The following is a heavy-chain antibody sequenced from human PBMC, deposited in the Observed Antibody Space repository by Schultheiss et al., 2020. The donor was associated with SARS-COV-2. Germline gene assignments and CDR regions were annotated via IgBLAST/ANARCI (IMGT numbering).Heavy chain of an antibody. Sequence: ASVKVSCKASGYTFTGYYMHWVRQAPGQGLEWMGWMNPNSGNTGYAQKFQGRVTMTTDTSTSTAYMELRSLRSDDTAVYYCAREWYSYGMDVWGQGTTVTVSS. CDR1: GYTFTGYY. J-gene: IGHJ6*02. CDR3: AREWYSYGMDV. CDR2: MNPNSGNT. V-gene: IGHV1-2*02.